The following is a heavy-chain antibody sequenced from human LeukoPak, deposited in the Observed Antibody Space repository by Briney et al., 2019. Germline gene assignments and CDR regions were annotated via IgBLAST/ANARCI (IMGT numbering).Heavy chain of an antibody. Sequence: GGSLRLSCAASGFTFSSYWMHWVRQAPGKGLVWVSRINSDGSSTSYADSVKGRFTISRDNAKNTLYLQMNSLRAEDTAVYYCARGYPRRRRFLEWLLSGDAFDIWGQGTMVTVSS. CDR2: INSDGSST. J-gene: IGHJ3*02. CDR1: GFTFSSYW. D-gene: IGHD3-3*01. V-gene: IGHV3-74*01. CDR3: ARGYPRRRRFLEWLLSGDAFDI.